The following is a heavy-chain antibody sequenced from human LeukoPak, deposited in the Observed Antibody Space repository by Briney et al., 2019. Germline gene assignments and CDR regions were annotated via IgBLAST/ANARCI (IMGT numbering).Heavy chain of an antibody. CDR2: VNAGNGNT. CDR3: ARESPCSGDDCHARLDY. Sequence: ASVKVSCKASGYTFTNYAMHWVRQAPGQGLEWMGWVNAGNGNTKYSQKFQGRVTITRDTSASTAYMELSSLRTEDTAVYYCARESPCSGDDCHARLDYWGQGTLVTVSS. V-gene: IGHV1-3*01. CDR1: GYTFTNYA. D-gene: IGHD2-21*02. J-gene: IGHJ4*02.